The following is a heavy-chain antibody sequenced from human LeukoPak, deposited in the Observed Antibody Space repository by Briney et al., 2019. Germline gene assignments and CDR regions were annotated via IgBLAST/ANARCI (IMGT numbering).Heavy chain of an antibody. CDR2: FDREDGET. J-gene: IGHJ4*02. CDR1: GYTLTELS. V-gene: IGHV1-24*01. Sequence: ASVKVSCKVSGYTLTELSMHWVRQAPGKGLEWMGGFDREDGETIYAQKFQGRVTMTEDTSTDTAYMELSSLRSEDTAVYYCATLVFLGVYYDFWSGYSYWGQGTLVTVSS. CDR3: ATLVFLGVYYDFWSGYSY. D-gene: IGHD3-3*01.